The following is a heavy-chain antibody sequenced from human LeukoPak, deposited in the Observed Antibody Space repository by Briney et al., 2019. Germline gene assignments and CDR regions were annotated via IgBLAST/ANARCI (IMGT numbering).Heavy chain of an antibody. Sequence: PGGSLRLSCAASGFTFDDYAMHWVRQAPGKGLEWVSGISWNSGSIGYADSVKGRFAISRDSAKNSLYLQMNSLRAEDTALYYCAKTTGPYCSGGSCYNDYWGQGTLVTVSS. D-gene: IGHD2-15*01. CDR1: GFTFDDYA. V-gene: IGHV3-9*01. J-gene: IGHJ4*02. CDR2: ISWNSGSI. CDR3: AKTTGPYCSGGSCYNDY.